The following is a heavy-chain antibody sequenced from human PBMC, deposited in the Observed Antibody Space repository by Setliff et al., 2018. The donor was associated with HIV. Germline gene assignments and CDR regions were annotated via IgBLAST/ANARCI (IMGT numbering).Heavy chain of an antibody. Sequence: GGSLRLSCAASGFTFSTYWMSWVRQAPGKGLEWVANIKQDGSENNYMDSVKGRFTISRDNAKNSLYLQMNSLRVEDTAVYYCATDCAVVGGTGSLDSWGQGTLVTVSS. V-gene: IGHV3-7*05. D-gene: IGHD1-26*01. CDR2: IKQDGSEN. J-gene: IGHJ4*02. CDR3: ATDCAVVGGTGSLDS. CDR1: GFTFSTYW.